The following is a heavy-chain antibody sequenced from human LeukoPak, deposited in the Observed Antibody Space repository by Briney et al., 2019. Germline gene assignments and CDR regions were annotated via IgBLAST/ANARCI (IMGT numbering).Heavy chain of an antibody. CDR2: FDPEDGEA. Sequence: GASVKVSCKVSGYTLTELSMHWVRQAPGKGLEWMGGFDPEDGEAIYAQKFQGRVTMTTDTSTSTAYMELRSLRSDDTAVYYRAREYYYDSSGPDYWGQGTLVTVSS. J-gene: IGHJ4*02. CDR1: GYTLTELS. CDR3: AREYYYDSSGPDY. V-gene: IGHV1-24*01. D-gene: IGHD3-22*01.